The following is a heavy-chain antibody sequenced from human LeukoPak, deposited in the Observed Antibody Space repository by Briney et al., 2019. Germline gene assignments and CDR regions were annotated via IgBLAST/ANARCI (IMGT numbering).Heavy chain of an antibody. J-gene: IGHJ6*03. CDR1: GFNFSSYA. D-gene: IGHD1-26*01. CDR2: ITSSSTYI. Sequence: GGSLRLSCTASGFNFSSYAMTWVRQAPGKGLEWVSSITSSSTYIYYADSVKGRFTISRDNAKNSLYLQMNSLRAEDTAVYYCARDPYSGGYGDYYYYYMDLWGQGTTVTISS. V-gene: IGHV3-21*01. CDR3: ARDPYSGGYGDYYYYYMDL.